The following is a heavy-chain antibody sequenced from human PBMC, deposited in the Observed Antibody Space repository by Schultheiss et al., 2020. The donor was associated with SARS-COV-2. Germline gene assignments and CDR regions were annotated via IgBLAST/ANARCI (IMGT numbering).Heavy chain of an antibody. D-gene: IGHD3-22*01. J-gene: IGHJ3*02. CDR1: GFTFSSYW. Sequence: GESLKISCAASGFTFSSYWMHWVRQAPGKGLEWVGRIKSKTDGGTTDYAAPVKGRFTISRDDSKNTLYLQMNSLKTEDTAVYYCTTMPISTMIGPWAFDIWGQGTMVTVSS. V-gene: IGHV3-15*01. CDR2: IKSKTDGGTT. CDR3: TTMPISTMIGPWAFDI.